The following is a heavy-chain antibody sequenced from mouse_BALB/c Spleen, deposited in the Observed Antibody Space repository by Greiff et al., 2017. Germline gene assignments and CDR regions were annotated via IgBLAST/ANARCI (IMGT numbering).Heavy chain of an antibody. CDR1: GFTFSSYA. D-gene: IGHD2-4*01. J-gene: IGHJ3*01. Sequence: EVKLEESGGGLVKPGGSLKLSCAASGFTFSSYAMSWVRQSPEKRLEWVAEISSGGSYTYYPDTVTGRFTISRDNAKNTLYLEMSSLRSEDTAMYYCARPLLISWFAYWGQGTLVTVSA. CDR2: ISSGGSYT. CDR3: ARPLLISWFAY. V-gene: IGHV5-9-4*01.